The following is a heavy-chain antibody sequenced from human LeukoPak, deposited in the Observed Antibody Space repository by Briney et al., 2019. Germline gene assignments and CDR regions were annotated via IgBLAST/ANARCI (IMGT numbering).Heavy chain of an antibody. J-gene: IGHJ4*02. V-gene: IGHV1-2*02. CDR3: ASREPASGSYFDY. Sequence: ASVKVSCKASGYTFTSYYMHWVRQAPGQGLEWMGWINPNSGGTNYAQKFQGRVTMTRDTSISTAYMELSRLRSDDTAVYYCASREPASGSYFDYWGQGTLVTVSS. CDR1: GYTFTSYY. D-gene: IGHD1-26*01. CDR2: INPNSGGT.